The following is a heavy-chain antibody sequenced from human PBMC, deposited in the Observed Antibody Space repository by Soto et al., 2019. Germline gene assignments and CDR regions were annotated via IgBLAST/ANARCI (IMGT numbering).Heavy chain of an antibody. V-gene: IGHV1-69*01. CDR3: ARGGDTAMADYYYYGMDV. Sequence: QVQLVQSGAEVKKPGSSVKVSCKASEGTFSSYAISWVRQAPGQGLEWMGGIIPIFGTANYAQKFQGRVTITADESTSTAYMELSSLRSEDTAVYYCARGGDTAMADYYYYGMDVWGQGTTVTVSS. J-gene: IGHJ6*02. D-gene: IGHD5-18*01. CDR2: IIPIFGTA. CDR1: EGTFSSYA.